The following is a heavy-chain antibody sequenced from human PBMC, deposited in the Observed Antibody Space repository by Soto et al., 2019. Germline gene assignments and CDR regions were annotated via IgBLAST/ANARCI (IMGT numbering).Heavy chain of an antibody. D-gene: IGHD3-16*01. CDR1: GGSSSSYD. CDR2: IYYSGTT. Sequence: ALETLCVTWTVAGGSSSSYDWSWIRQPTGKGLEWIGYIYYSGTTYYNPSLKSRVTISVDTSKNQFSLKLSSVTAADTAVYYCASHKGGYYSGVDVWGQGTTVTVSS. V-gene: IGHV4-59*08. J-gene: IGHJ6*02. CDR3: ASHKGGYYSGVDV.